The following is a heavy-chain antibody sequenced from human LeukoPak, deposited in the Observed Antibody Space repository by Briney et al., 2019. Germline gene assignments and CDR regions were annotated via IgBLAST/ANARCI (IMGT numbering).Heavy chain of an antibody. J-gene: IGHJ4*02. CDR1: GFTFSSYA. CDR2: ISYDGSNK. D-gene: IGHD5-24*01. Sequence: GESLRLPCAASGFTFSSYAMHWVRQAPGKGLEWVAVISYDGSNKYYADSVKGRFTISRDNSKNTLYLQMNSLRAEDTAVYYCARDARYGYNFGPSDYWGQGTLVTVSS. V-gene: IGHV3-30*04. CDR3: ARDARYGYNFGPSDY.